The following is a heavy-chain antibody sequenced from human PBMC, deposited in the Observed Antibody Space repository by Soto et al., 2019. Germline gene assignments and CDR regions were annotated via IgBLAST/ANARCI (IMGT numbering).Heavy chain of an antibody. V-gene: IGHV3-30*18. CDR2: ISSDATKK. CDR3: VKDGGGVKYNYNIRGDS. CDR1: GGDFYKYV. J-gene: IGHJ4*02. Sequence: GGSRRLSCVVSGGDFYKYVIHWVRQAPGEGLEWVAVISSDATKKSYIDSVKGRFTISRDNSKSTVFLQMNSLRREDTAMYYCVKDGGGVKYNYNIRGDSWGQGTQVTVSS. D-gene: IGHD3-10*01.